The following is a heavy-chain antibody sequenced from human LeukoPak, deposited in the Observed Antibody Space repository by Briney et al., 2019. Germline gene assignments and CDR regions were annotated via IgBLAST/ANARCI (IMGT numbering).Heavy chain of an antibody. J-gene: IGHJ4*02. CDR1: GGSFSGYY. Sequence: SETLSLTCAVYGGSFSGYYWSWIRQPPGKGLEWIGEINHSGSTNYNPSLKSRVTISVDTSKNQFSLKLSSVTAADTAVYYCARHLASVRGVIIFHYWGQGTLVTVSS. CDR2: INHSGST. D-gene: IGHD3-10*01. V-gene: IGHV4-34*01. CDR3: ARHLASVRGVIIFHY.